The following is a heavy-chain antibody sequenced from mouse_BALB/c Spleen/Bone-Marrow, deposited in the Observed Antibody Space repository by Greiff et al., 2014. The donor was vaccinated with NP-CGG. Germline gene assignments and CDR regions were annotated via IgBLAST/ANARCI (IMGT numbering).Heavy chain of an antibody. Sequence: LQQSGSELVRPGASVKLSCKASGYTFTSYWMRWVKQRPGQGLEWIGNFYPGSGSTNYDEKFKRKATLTVDTSSSTAYMQLSSLTSEDSAVYYCTRYRYDADYCDYWGQGTTLTVSS. V-gene: IGHV1S22*01. CDR2: FYPGSGST. CDR3: TRYRYDADYCDY. CDR1: GYTFTSYW. J-gene: IGHJ2*01. D-gene: IGHD2-14*01.